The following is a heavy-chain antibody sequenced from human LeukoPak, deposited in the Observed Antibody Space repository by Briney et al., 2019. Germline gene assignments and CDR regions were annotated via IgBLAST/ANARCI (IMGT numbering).Heavy chain of an antibody. CDR2: IKQDGSEK. Sequence: PGGSLRFSCAVSGFTFRSYWMSWVRQAPGKGLEWVANIKQDGSEKYYVDSVKGRFTISRDNAKNSLYLQMNSLRAEDTAVYYCARDRSRYDFWSGYRYFQHWGQGTLVTVSS. D-gene: IGHD3-3*01. J-gene: IGHJ1*01. CDR1: GFTFRSYW. V-gene: IGHV3-7*01. CDR3: ARDRSRYDFWSGYRYFQH.